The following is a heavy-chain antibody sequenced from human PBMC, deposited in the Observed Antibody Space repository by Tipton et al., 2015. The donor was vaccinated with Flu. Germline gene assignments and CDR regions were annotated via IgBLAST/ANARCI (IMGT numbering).Heavy chain of an antibody. CDR3: AKSLRSWFDAFDI. CDR2: ISGGGGDI. V-gene: IGHV3-23*01. Sequence: GSLRLSCAASRFTFSSYAVTWVRQAPGKGLEWVSGISGGGGDIYYADSVKGRFTISRDNSKNTLYLQMNSLRAEDTAAYYCAKSLRSWFDAFDIWGRGTMVTVSS. CDR1: RFTFSSYA. J-gene: IGHJ3*02. D-gene: IGHD6-13*01.